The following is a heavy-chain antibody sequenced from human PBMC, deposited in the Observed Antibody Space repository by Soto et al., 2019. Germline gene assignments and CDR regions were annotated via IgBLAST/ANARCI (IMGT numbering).Heavy chain of an antibody. CDR1: GYTFTSYA. V-gene: IGHV1-3*01. D-gene: IGHD3-9*01. J-gene: IGHJ4*02. Sequence: GASVKVSCKASGYTFTSYAMHWVRQAPGQRLEWMGWINAGNGNTKYSQKFQGRVTITRDTSASTAYMELSSLRSEDTAVYYCARSQYHDILTGYHVYYFDYCGQGTLVTVSS. CDR2: INAGNGNT. CDR3: ARSQYHDILTGYHVYYFDY.